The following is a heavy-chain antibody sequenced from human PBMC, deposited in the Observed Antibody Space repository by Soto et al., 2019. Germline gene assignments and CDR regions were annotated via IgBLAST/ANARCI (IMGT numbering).Heavy chain of an antibody. V-gene: IGHV4-34*01. CDR3: ARIGGWGRFGELLSCMEV. CDR2: INHSGST. D-gene: IGHD3-10*01. CDR1: GGSFIGYD. J-gene: IGHJ6*02. Sequence: SETLSLTCAVYGGSFIGYDWSWSRQTPVKGPEWIGEINHSGSTNYNPSLKSRVTISVDASKNQFSLKLNSVTAADTAVYYCARIGGWGRFGELLSCMEVWGQGTTLTVSS.